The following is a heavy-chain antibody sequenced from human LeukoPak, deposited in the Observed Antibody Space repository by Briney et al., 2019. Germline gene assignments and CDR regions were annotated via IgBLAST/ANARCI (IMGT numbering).Heavy chain of an antibody. Sequence: GGSLRLSCAATGFTFSTYWMTWVRQAPGKGLEWVANIKEDGSAKYYVDSVKGRFTISRGNAKNSLYLQMDSLRDEDTAIYYCAREGVVGAAANHYDYWGQGSLVTVSS. V-gene: IGHV3-7*01. J-gene: IGHJ4*02. CDR2: IKEDGSAK. CDR1: GFTFSTYW. CDR3: AREGVVGAAANHYDY. D-gene: IGHD1-26*01.